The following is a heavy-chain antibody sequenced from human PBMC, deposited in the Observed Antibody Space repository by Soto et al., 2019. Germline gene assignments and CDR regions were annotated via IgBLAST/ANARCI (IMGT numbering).Heavy chain of an antibody. CDR2: IIPIFGTA. D-gene: IGHD2-15*01. CDR3: ARGENVVVVAATPSRKYNWFDP. V-gene: IGHV1-69*13. CDR1: GGTFSSYA. J-gene: IGHJ5*02. Sequence: SVKVSCKASGGTFSSYAISWVRQAPGQGLEWMGGIIPIFGTANYAQKFQGRVTITADESTSTAYMELSSLRSEDTAVYYCARGENVVVVAATPSRKYNWFDPWGQGTLVTVSS.